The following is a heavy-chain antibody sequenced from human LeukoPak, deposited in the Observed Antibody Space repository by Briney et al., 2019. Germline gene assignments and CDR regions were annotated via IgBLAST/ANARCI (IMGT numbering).Heavy chain of an antibody. V-gene: IGHV3-20*04. CDR1: GFTFDVYG. CDR3: ARDSIAAAGISEYFQH. J-gene: IGHJ1*01. CDR2: INWNGGST. D-gene: IGHD6-13*01. Sequence: GGSLRLSXAASGFTFDVYGMSWVRQAPGKGLEWVSGINWNGGSTCYADSVKGRFTISRDNAKNSLYLQMNSLRAEDTALYYCARDSIAAAGISEYFQHWGQGTLVTVSS.